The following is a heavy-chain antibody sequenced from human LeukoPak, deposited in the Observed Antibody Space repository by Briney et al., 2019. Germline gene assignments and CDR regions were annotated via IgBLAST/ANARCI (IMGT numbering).Heavy chain of an antibody. CDR2: ISYDGSNK. J-gene: IGHJ4*02. Sequence: GGSLRLSCAASGFTFSSYGMHWVRQAPGKGLEWVAVISYDGSNKYYADSVKGRFTISRDNSKNTLYLQMNSLRAEDTAVYYCAKDLRSKVAALDYWGQGTLVTVSP. CDR1: GFTFSSYG. CDR3: AKDLRSKVAALDY. D-gene: IGHD6-19*01. V-gene: IGHV3-30*18.